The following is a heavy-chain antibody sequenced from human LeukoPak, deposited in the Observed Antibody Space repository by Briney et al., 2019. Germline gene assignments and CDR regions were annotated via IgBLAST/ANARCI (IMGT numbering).Heavy chain of an antibody. CDR1: GLTFSSHW. D-gene: IGHD3-16*01. CDR3: GNAGRPVNGDPSFT. CDR2: IRQDGNEK. Sequence: GGSLSLSCAVSGLTFSSHWMSWVRQATGKGREWVGHIRQDGNEKQYVDSVRGRSTISGDNLENRLFLQMDGLRAKDTALYYLGNAGRPVNGDPSFTWGEGNPGTVSP. J-gene: IGHJ5*02. V-gene: IGHV3-7*01.